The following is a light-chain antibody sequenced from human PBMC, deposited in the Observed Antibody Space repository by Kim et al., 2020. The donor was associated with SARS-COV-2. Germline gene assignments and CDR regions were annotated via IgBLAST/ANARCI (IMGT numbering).Light chain of an antibody. Sequence: WSPGERATLSCRASQSVSNYLAWYQQKPGQAPRLLIYRASNRATGIPARFSGSGSGTGFTLSISSLEPEDFAVYYCQHSDNWRGTFGPGTKVDIK. V-gene: IGKV3-11*01. CDR1: QSVSNY. J-gene: IGKJ3*01. CDR2: RAS. CDR3: QHSDNWRGT.